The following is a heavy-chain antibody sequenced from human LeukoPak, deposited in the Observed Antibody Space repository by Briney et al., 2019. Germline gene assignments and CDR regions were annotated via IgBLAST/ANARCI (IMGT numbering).Heavy chain of an antibody. J-gene: IGHJ4*02. CDR1: GFPFSTYA. CDR2: ISTEGNSR. D-gene: IGHD2-21*02. V-gene: IGHV3-74*01. Sequence: PGGSLRLSCAASGFPFSTYAMHWVRQPPGQGLVWISRISTEGNSRGYPDSVKRRFIISRDSAANTLSLQMNSLTADDTAVYYCARDGGLLPDNGGKGTLLTVPS. CDR3: ARDGGLLPDN.